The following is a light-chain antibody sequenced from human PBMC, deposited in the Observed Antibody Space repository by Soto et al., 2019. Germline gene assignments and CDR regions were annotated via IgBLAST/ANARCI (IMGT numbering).Light chain of an antibody. Sequence: QSALTQPASVSGSPGQSITLSCTGTSSDVGGYNYVSWYQQHPGKAPKLMIYDVNNRPSGVSNRVSGSKSGNTASLTISGLQAEDEADYSCSSYTRSDTLVFGGGTKRTVL. CDR1: SSDVGGYNY. CDR3: SSYTRSDTLV. CDR2: DVN. J-gene: IGLJ2*01. V-gene: IGLV2-14*01.